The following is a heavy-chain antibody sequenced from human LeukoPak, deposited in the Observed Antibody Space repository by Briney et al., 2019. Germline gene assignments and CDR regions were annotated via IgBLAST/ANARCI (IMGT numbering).Heavy chain of an antibody. CDR3: ARNTIFGTLGYEGWFDP. D-gene: IGHD3-3*01. V-gene: IGHV4-39*07. CDR1: GDSISSGRNY. Sequence: SETLPLTCSVSGDSISSGRNYWGWIRQSPGKGLEWIASIYSSGNTHSNPSLKSRVSISVDTSKNQVSLKLYSVTAADTAVYYCARNTIFGTLGYEGWFDPWGQGTLVTVSS. J-gene: IGHJ5*02. CDR2: IYSSGNT.